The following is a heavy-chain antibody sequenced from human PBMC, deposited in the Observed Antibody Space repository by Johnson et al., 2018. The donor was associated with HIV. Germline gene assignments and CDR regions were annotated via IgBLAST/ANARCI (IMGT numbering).Heavy chain of an antibody. J-gene: IGHJ3*02. V-gene: IGHV3-30*03. CDR2: ISYDGSNK. CDR3: TRAGQGAYSSSWYGTLGAFDI. CDR1: GFTFSSYG. D-gene: IGHD6-13*01. Sequence: QVQVVESGGGVVQPGRSLRLSCAASGFTFSSYGMHWVRQAPCKGLEWLAVISYDGSNKYYADSVKGRFTISSDNSKNTLYLQMNSLRAEDTAVYYCTRAGQGAYSSSWYGTLGAFDIWGQGTMVTVSS.